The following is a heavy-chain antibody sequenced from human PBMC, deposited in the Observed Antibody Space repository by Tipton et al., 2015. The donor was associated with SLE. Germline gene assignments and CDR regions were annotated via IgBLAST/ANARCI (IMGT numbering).Heavy chain of an antibody. CDR2: INHSGST. V-gene: IGHV4-34*01. J-gene: IGHJ1*01. D-gene: IGHD5-12*01. Sequence: LRLSCAVYGGSFSGYYWNWIRQPPGKGLEWIGEINHSGSTNYNPSLKSRVTISVDTSKNQFSLKLSSVTAADTAVYYCATGYDFQTGWFQHWGQGTLVTVSS. CDR1: GGSFSGYY. CDR3: ATGYDFQTGWFQH.